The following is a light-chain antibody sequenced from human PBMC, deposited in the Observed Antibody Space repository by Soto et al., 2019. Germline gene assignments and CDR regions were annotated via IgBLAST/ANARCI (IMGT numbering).Light chain of an antibody. CDR2: DVS. Sequence: QSVLTQPASVSGSPGQSITLSCTGTNSDVGAYNYVSWYQQHPGKAPKLMIYDVSNRPSGVSNRFSGSKSGNTASLTISGLQAEDEADYYCSSYTSSSTLVFGGGTKLTVL. V-gene: IGLV2-14*01. CDR1: NSDVGAYNY. CDR3: SSYTSSSTLV. J-gene: IGLJ2*01.